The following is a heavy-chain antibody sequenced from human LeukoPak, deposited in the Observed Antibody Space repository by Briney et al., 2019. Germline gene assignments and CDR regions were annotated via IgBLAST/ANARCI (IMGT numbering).Heavy chain of an antibody. D-gene: IGHD5-18*01. CDR2: IRFDGRNK. V-gene: IGHV3-30*02. J-gene: IGHJ3*02. Sequence: GGSLRLSCAASGFTFNNYGMHWVRQAPGKGLEWVTFIRFDGRNKYYADSVKGRFTISRDNSKNSLYLQVNTLRVEDSAVYYCARGKYTAAFDIWGQGTMVTVSS. CDR1: GFTFNNYG. CDR3: ARGKYTAAFDI.